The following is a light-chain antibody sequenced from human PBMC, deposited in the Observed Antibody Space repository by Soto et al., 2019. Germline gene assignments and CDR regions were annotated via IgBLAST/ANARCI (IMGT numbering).Light chain of an antibody. CDR2: AAS. CDR1: QDINNY. J-gene: IGKJ1*01. CDR3: QQLAIYPRA. V-gene: IGKV1-9*01. Sequence: DIPLTQSPSFLSASVGDRVTITCRASQDINNYLAWYQQKPGKAPNLLIYAASTVQSAVPSRFSGGGSGTEFTLTISSLQPEDCATYYCQQLAIYPRAFGQGTRV.